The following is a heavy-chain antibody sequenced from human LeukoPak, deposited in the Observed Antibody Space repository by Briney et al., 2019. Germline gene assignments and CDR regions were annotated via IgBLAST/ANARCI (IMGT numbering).Heavy chain of an antibody. CDR2: IYYSGST. CDR1: GGSISSYY. J-gene: IGHJ6*04. D-gene: IGHD3-3*01. V-gene: IGHV4-59*08. CDR3: ARHSVVTPYYDFWSGPDV. Sequence: ETLSLTCTVSGGSISSYYWSWIRQPPGKGLEWIGYIYYSGSTNYNPSLKSRVTISVDTSKNQFSLKLSSVTDADTAVYYCARHSVVTPYYDFWSGPDVWGKGTTVTVSS.